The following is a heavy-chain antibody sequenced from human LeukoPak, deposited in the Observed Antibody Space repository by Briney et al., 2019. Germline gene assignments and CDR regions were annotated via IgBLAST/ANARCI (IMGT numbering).Heavy chain of an antibody. CDR2: IYTTGRT. CDR1: GGSISSGSFY. D-gene: IGHD2-2*01. CDR3: ARGAVVVPNWFDP. J-gene: IGHJ5*02. Sequence: PSETLSLTCTVSGGSISSGSFYWSWIRQPAGKGLEWIGRIYTTGRTNYNPSLKSQVTISVDTSKNHFSLKLSFVTAADTAVYYCARGAVVVPNWFDPWGQGTLVTVSS. V-gene: IGHV4-61*02.